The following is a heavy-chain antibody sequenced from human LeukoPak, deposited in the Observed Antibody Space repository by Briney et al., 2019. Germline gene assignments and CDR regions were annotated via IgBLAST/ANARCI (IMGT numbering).Heavy chain of an antibody. CDR2: INSDGSST. V-gene: IGHV3-74*01. CDR1: GFTFSTYW. Sequence: QPGGSLRLSCAASGFTFSTYWMHWVRQAPGRGLVWVSRINSDGSSTSYADSVKGRFTISRDNAKNTLFLQMNTLRAEDTAVYYRAMGPKGGSWGAFDIWGQGTMVTVSS. CDR3: AMGPKGGSWGAFDI. D-gene: IGHD1-26*01. J-gene: IGHJ3*02.